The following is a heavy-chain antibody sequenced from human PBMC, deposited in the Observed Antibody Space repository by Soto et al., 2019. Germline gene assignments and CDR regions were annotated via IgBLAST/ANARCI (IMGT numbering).Heavy chain of an antibody. V-gene: IGHV4-61*02. J-gene: IGHJ4*02. CDR2: IYTSGST. CDR1: GGSISSGDYY. Sequence: PSETLSLTCTVSGGSISSGDYYWSWIRQPPGKGLEWIGRIYTSGSTSYNPSLKSRVTMSMDTSQTQIYLNLTSVTAADTAVYYCARGGIQLSYAFDYWGPGILVTVSS. D-gene: IGHD5-18*01. CDR3: ARGGIQLSYAFDY.